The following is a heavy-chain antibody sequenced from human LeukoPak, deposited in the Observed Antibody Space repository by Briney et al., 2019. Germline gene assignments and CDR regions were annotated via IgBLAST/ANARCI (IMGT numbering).Heavy chain of an antibody. Sequence: SETPSLTCTVSGGSISSYYWSWIRQPPGKGLEWIGSIYYSGSTYYNPSLNSRVTISVDTSENQFSLRLSSVTAADTAVYYCASSYYYDSSGYRFQHWGQGTLVTVSS. CDR2: IYYSGST. CDR3: ASSYYYDSSGYRFQH. V-gene: IGHV4-59*05. CDR1: GGSISSYY. D-gene: IGHD3-22*01. J-gene: IGHJ1*01.